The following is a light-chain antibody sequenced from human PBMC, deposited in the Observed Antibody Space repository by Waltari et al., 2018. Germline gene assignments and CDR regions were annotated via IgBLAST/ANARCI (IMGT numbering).Light chain of an antibody. V-gene: IGLV2-23*02. Sequence: QSGLTQPAPVSGSPGQSITISCTGNSRNVGNYNLVSWYQQYPGKAPKLMVYEVTKRTSGVSDRFSGSKSGNTASLTIYGLQSEDEADYYCCSYAGLGIYVFGTGTKVTVL. J-gene: IGLJ1*01. CDR3: CSYAGLGIYV. CDR2: EVT. CDR1: SRNVGNYNL.